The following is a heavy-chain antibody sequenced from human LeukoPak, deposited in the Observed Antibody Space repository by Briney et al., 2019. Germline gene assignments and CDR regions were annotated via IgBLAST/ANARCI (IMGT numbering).Heavy chain of an antibody. V-gene: IGHV1-46*01. CDR3: ARALITMIVES. D-gene: IGHD3-22*01. CDR1: GYTFTSNY. J-gene: IGHJ5*02. Sequence: ASVKVSCKASGYTFTSNYMHWVRQAPGQGLEWMGIINPSGGSTSYAQKFQGRVTMTRDTSTSTVYMELSSLRSEDTAVYYCARALITMIVESWGQGTLVTVSS. CDR2: INPSGGST.